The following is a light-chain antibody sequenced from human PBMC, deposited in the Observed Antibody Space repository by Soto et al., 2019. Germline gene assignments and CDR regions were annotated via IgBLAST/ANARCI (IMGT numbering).Light chain of an antibody. Sequence: ETVMTQSPATLSVSPGERATLSCRASQSVSSNLAWYQQKPGQAPRLLIYGTSTRATGIPARFSGSGSGTEFTLTISSLQSEDFAVYYCQQYNNWPPNTFGQGTK. CDR2: GTS. CDR3: QQYNNWPPNT. J-gene: IGKJ1*01. CDR1: QSVSSN. V-gene: IGKV3D-15*01.